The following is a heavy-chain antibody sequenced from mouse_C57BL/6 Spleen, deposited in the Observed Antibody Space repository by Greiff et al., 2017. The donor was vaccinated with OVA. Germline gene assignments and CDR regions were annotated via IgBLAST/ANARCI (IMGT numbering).Heavy chain of an antibody. CDR1: GFTFSDYY. V-gene: IGHV5-16*01. CDR3: AREGDEAMDY. Sequence: EVKLMESEGGLVQPGSSMKLSCTASGFTFSDYYMAWVRQVPEKGLEWVANINYDGSSTYYLDSLKSRFIISRDNAKNILYLQMSSLKSEDTATYYCAREGDEAMDYWGQGTSVTVSS. J-gene: IGHJ4*01. CDR2: INYDGSST.